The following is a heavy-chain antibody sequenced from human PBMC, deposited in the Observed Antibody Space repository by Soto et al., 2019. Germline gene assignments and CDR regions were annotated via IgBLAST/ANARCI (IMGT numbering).Heavy chain of an antibody. CDR3: AKRRAQPTDAFDI. Sequence: PGESLKISCKGSGYSFASYWIGWVRQMPGKGLEWMGIIYPGDSDTRYSPSFQGQVTISADKSISTAYLQWSSLKASDTAMYYCAKRRAQPTDAFDIWGQGTMVTVS. CDR1: GYSFASYW. J-gene: IGHJ3*02. D-gene: IGHD5-18*01. V-gene: IGHV5-51*01. CDR2: IYPGDSDT.